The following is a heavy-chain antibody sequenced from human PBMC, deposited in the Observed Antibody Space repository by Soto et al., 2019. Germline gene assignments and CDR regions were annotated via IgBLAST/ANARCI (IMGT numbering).Heavy chain of an antibody. J-gene: IGHJ4*02. CDR1: RYSINNNNW. CDR3: TKNSASALDY. Sequence: PSETLSLTCDVSRYSINNNNWWSWVRQPPGGGLEWIGELHHGGSTNYNPSLESRVTFSVDISKNQFFLKLSSVTAAHTAVYYCTKNSASALDYWGQGTLVTVSS. D-gene: IGHD4-4*01. V-gene: IGHV4-4*02. CDR2: LHHGGST.